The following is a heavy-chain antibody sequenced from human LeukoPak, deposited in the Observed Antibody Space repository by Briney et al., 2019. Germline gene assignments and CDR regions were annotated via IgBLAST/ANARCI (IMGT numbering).Heavy chain of an antibody. D-gene: IGHD3-3*01. V-gene: IGHV3-23*01. Sequence: GGSLRLSCAASGLTFSIYAMSWVRQAPGKGLEWVSAISGSGGSTYYADSVKGRFTISRDNSKNTLYLQMNSLRAEDTAVYYCAKDAHYDFWSGYPSYYFDYWGQGTLVTASS. CDR3: AKDAHYDFWSGYPSYYFDY. CDR2: ISGSGGST. CDR1: GLTFSIYA. J-gene: IGHJ4*02.